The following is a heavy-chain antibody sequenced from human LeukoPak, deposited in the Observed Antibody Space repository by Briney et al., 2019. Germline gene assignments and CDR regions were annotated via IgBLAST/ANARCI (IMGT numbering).Heavy chain of an antibody. CDR1: GGTFSGYY. D-gene: IGHD6-19*01. CDR2: INHSGNT. V-gene: IGHV4-34*01. J-gene: IGHJ4*02. Sequence: PSETLSLTCAVYGGTFSGYYWSWIRQPPGKGLEWIGEINHSGNTNYNPSLKSRVTISIDTSKNQFSLKLSSVTAADTAIYYCARPFLRFSSGWHFDYWGQGILVTVSS. CDR3: ARPFLRFSSGWHFDY.